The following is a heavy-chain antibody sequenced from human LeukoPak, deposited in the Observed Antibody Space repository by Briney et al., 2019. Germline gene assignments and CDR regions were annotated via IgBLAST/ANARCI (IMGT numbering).Heavy chain of an antibody. CDR2: INEDGSEK. Sequence: GGSLRLSCAASGFTFSRYWMSWLRQAPGKGLEWVANINEDGSEKYYVDSVKGRFSISRDNAKNSLYLQMNSLRAEDTALYYCARAQTYGDYRLLLDYWGQGTLVTVSS. V-gene: IGHV3-7*03. CDR1: GFTFSRYW. J-gene: IGHJ4*02. CDR3: ARAQTYGDYRLLLDY. D-gene: IGHD4-17*01.